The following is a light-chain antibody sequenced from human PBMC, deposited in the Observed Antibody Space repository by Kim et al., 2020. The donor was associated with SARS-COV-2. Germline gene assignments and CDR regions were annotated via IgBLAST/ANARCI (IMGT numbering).Light chain of an antibody. CDR3: SSHAGSSV. V-gene: IGLV2-8*01. J-gene: IGLJ1*01. CDR2: EVS. CDR1: SGDIGAYNY. Sequence: QSVLTQPPSASGSPGQSVTISCTGTSGDIGAYNYVSWYQQHPGKAPKLMIYEVSKRPSGVPDRFSGSKSGNTASLTVSGLQADDEADYYCSSHAGSSVFGTGTKVTVL.